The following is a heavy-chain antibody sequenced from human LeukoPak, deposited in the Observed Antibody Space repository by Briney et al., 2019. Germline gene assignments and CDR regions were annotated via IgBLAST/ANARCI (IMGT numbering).Heavy chain of an antibody. J-gene: IGHJ4*02. CDR2: ISYDGSNK. CDR1: GFTFSSYA. CDR3: ARVAYYYDSSGYYYDFDY. Sequence: PGGSLRLSCAASGFTFSSYAMHWVRQAPGKGLEWVAVISYDGSNKYYADSVKGRFTISRDNSKNTLYLQMNSLRAEDTAVYYCARVAYYYDSSGYYYDFDYWGQGTLVTVSS. D-gene: IGHD3-22*01. V-gene: IGHV3-30*04.